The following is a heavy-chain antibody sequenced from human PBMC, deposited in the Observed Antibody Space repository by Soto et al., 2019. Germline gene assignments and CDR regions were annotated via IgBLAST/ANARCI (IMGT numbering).Heavy chain of an antibody. CDR2: IIPIFGTA. D-gene: IGHD3-9*01. CDR3: AIEDYDILTGYKDV. CDR1: GGTFSSYA. Sequence: GASVKVSCKASGGTFSSYAISWVRQAPGQGLEWMGGIIPIFGTANYAQKFQGRVTITADESTSTAYMELSSLRSEDTAVYYCAIEDYDILTGYKDVWGQGTLVTVSS. V-gene: IGHV1-69*13. J-gene: IGHJ4*02.